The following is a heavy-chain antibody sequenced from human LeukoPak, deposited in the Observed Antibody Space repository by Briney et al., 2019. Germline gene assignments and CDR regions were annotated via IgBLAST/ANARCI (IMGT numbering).Heavy chain of an antibody. Sequence: AGGSLRLSCTASGFTFGDYAMNWVRQAPGKGPEWVSFITSKAYGGTREYAASVKGRLTISRDDSKSIAYLQMNSLKTEDTAVYYCSRMTYCSGGSCSFDDWGQGTLVTVSS. V-gene: IGHV3-49*04. J-gene: IGHJ4*02. CDR2: ITSKAYGGTR. CDR3: SRMTYCSGGSCSFDD. CDR1: GFTFGDYA. D-gene: IGHD2-15*01.